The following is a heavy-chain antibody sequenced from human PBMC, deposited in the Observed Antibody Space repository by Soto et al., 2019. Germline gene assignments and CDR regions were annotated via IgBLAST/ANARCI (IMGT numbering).Heavy chain of an antibody. CDR2: IYYSGST. Sequence: SETLSLTCTVSGGSISSYYWSWIRQPPGKGLEWIGYIYYSGSTNYNPSLKSRVTISVDTSKNQFSLKLSSVTAADTAVYYCARVGIHSSGSPFFDYWGQGTLVTVSS. J-gene: IGHJ4*02. D-gene: IGHD3-22*01. CDR3: ARVGIHSSGSPFFDY. V-gene: IGHV4-59*01. CDR1: GGSISSYY.